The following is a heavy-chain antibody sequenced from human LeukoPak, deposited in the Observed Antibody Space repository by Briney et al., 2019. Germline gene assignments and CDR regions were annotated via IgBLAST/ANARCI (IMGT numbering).Heavy chain of an antibody. CDR3: ARGGIAVAVYFQH. V-gene: IGHV4-59*01. CDR2: IYYSGST. D-gene: IGHD6-19*01. CDR1: GGSISDDY. Sequence: SETLSLTCTVSGGSISDDYWSWIRQPPGKGLEWIGYIYYSGSTNYNPSLKSRVTISVDTSKNQFSLKLSSVTAADTAVYYCARGGIAVAVYFQHWGQGTLVTVSS. J-gene: IGHJ1*01.